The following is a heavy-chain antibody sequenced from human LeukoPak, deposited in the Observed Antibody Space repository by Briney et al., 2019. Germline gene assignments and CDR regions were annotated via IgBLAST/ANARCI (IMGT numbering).Heavy chain of an antibody. Sequence: PRGSLRLSCAASGFTFSSSGMHWVRQAPGRGLERVAFIQHDGTKTYYADSVKGRFTISRDSSENTLYLQMNILRTDDTAVYYCAKGAFVRLGELSPHWGQGTLVTVSS. CDR3: AKGAFVRLGELSPH. CDR2: IQHDGTKT. D-gene: IGHD3-16*02. J-gene: IGHJ4*02. CDR1: GFTFSSSG. V-gene: IGHV3-30*02.